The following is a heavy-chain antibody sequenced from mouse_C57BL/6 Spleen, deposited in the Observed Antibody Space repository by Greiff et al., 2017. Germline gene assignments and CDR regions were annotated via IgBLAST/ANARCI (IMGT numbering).Heavy chain of an antibody. D-gene: IGHD1-1*01. CDR3: ARRDYYGSSYLFDY. CDR2: INPGSGGT. J-gene: IGHJ2*01. Sequence: QVQLQQSGAELVRPGTSVKVSCKASGYAFTNYLIEWVKQRPGQGLEWIGVINPGSGGTNYNEKFKGKATLTADKSSSTAYMQLSSLTSEDSAVYFCARRDYYGSSYLFDYWGQGTTLTVSS. CDR1: GYAFTNYL. V-gene: IGHV1-54*01.